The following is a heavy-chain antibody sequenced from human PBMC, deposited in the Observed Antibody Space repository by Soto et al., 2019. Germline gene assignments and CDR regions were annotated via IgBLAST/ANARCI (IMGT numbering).Heavy chain of an antibody. CDR2: ISYDGSNK. J-gene: IGHJ6*02. CDR3: AKESSRWFGELLSDYYYGMDV. Sequence: QVQLVESGGGVVQPGRSLRLSCAASGFTFSSYGMHWVRQAPGKGLEWVAVISYDGSNKYYADSVKGRFTISRDNSKNTLYLQMNSLRAEDTAVYYCAKESSRWFGELLSDYYYGMDVWGQGTTVTVSS. CDR1: GFTFSSYG. D-gene: IGHD3-10*01. V-gene: IGHV3-30*18.